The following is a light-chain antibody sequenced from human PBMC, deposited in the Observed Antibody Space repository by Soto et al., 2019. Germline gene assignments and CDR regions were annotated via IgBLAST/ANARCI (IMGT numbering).Light chain of an antibody. CDR2: GAS. CDR3: QQSDNWPRT. CDR1: QSVSSN. Sequence: IVMTQSPATLSVSTGERATLSCRASQSVSSNLAWYQQKPGQAPRLLIYGASARATDTPARFSGSGSGTEFTLTISSLRSEDFAVYYCQQSDNWPRTFGQGTKVDIK. V-gene: IGKV3-15*01. J-gene: IGKJ1*01.